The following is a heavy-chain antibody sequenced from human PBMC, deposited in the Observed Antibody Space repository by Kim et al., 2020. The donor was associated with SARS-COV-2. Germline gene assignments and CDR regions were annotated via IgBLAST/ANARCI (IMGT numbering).Heavy chain of an antibody. V-gene: IGHV3-21*04. D-gene: IGHD1-26*01. CDR3: ARGLTNTWSYSDGFDI. Sequence: GGSLRLSCAASGFTFSSHSMNWVRQTPGKGLEWVSSISGSSSYIYYADSLKGRFTISRHNAKNSLFLEMNSLRVDDTAVYYCARGLTNTWSYSDGFDIWG. J-gene: IGHJ3*02. CDR2: ISGSSSYI. CDR1: GFTFSSHS.